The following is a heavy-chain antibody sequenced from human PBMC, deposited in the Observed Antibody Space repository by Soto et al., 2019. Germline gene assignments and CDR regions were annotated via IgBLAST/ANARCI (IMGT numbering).Heavy chain of an antibody. V-gene: IGHV4-4*02. D-gene: IGHD2-2*01. CDR1: GDSVSSSSC. Sequence: QVRLQESGPGLVEPSGTLSLTCAVSGDSVSSSSCWSWVRQAPGKGLAWIGEIYHSGTFNYNPSLASRVSVSVDKYRIQLSLNLKSVTAADTAVYDCVSSVPAATWQYSGMDGWGQGTTVTVAS. CDR3: VSSVPAATWQYSGMDG. J-gene: IGHJ6*02. CDR2: IYHSGTF.